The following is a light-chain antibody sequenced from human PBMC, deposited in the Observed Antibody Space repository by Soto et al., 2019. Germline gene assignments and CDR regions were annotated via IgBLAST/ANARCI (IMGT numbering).Light chain of an antibody. CDR3: QPCHRRLSGAGV. CDR1: SSNIGAGYD. V-gene: IGLV1-40*01. J-gene: IGLJ2*01. CDR2: GNS. Sequence: QSVLTQPPSVSGAPGQRVTISCTGSSSNIGAGYDVHWYQQLPGTAPKLLIYGNSNRPSGVPERFSGSKSGTSSSLAITGRLEEDAADYYTQPCHRRLSGAGVFGGGSLLTVL.